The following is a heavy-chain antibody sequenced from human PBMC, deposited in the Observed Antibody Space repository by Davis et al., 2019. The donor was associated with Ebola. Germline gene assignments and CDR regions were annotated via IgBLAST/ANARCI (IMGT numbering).Heavy chain of an antibody. J-gene: IGHJ6*03. CDR1: GGSISRGGSY. V-gene: IGHV4-31*03. D-gene: IGHD3-22*01. CDR2: IYYSGST. Sequence: PSETLSLTCTVSGGSISRGGSYWTWIRQHPGKGREWIGYIYYSGSTYYKPSPKSRVTISLDTSKNQFSLNLYSVTAADTAVYYCARDLRYDSSGYDYYFYMDVWGKGTTVTVSS. CDR3: ARDLRYDSSGYDYYFYMDV.